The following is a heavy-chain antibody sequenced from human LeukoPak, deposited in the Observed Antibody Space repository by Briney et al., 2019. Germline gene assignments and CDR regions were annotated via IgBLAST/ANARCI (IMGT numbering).Heavy chain of an antibody. CDR3: ARGKWLVHWFDP. V-gene: IGHV4-39*07. J-gene: IGHJ5*02. Sequence: SETLSLTCTVSGGSISSSSYYWGWIRQPPGKGLEWIGSIYYSGSTNYNPSLKSRVTISVDTSKNQFSLKLSSVTAADTAVYYCARGKWLVHWFDPWGQGTLVTVSS. CDR1: GGSISSSSYY. D-gene: IGHD6-19*01. CDR2: IYYSGST.